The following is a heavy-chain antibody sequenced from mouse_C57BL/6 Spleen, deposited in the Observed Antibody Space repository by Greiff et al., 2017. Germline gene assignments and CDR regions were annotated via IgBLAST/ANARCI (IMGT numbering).Heavy chain of an antibody. V-gene: IGHV1-50*01. D-gene: IGHD1-3*01. Sequence: QVQLQQPGAELVKPGASVKLSCKASGYTFTSYWMQWVKQRPGQGLEWIGAIDPSDSYTTYNQKFKGKATLTVDTSSSTAYMQLSILTSEDAAVYYCAKGAMDYWGQGTSVTVSS. J-gene: IGHJ4*01. CDR1: GYTFTSYW. CDR3: AKGAMDY. CDR2: IDPSDSYT.